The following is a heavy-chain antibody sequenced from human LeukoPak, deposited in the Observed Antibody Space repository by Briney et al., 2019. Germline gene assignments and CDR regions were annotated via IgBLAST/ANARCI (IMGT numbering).Heavy chain of an antibody. D-gene: IGHD1-26*01. Sequence: SETLSLTCTVSGGSISSSSYYWGWIRQSPGKGLEWIGSIYHSGSTYYNPSLKSRVTISVDTSKNQFSLKLSSVTAADTAVYYCARDSFVGAAEDYWGQGTLVTVSS. J-gene: IGHJ4*02. CDR3: ARDSFVGAAEDY. CDR1: GGSISSSSYY. CDR2: IYHSGST. V-gene: IGHV4-39*07.